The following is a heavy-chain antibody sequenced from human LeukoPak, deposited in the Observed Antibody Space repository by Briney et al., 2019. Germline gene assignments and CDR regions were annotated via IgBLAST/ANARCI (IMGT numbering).Heavy chain of an antibody. Sequence: SGGSLRLPCATSGFSFSIYGMHWVRQAQGKGLEWVALTWYDGSNKNYADSVKGRFTISRDNSKNTLYLQMNSLRGEDTAVYYCARGGLTIAEATTSWYLDYWGQGTLVTVSS. CDR2: TWYDGSNK. CDR3: ARGGLTIAEATTSWYLDY. CDR1: GFSFSIYG. D-gene: IGHD1-26*01. J-gene: IGHJ4*02. V-gene: IGHV3-33*01.